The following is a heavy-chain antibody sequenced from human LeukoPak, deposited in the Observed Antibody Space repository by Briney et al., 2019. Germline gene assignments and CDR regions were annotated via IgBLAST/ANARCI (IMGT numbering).Heavy chain of an antibody. CDR1: GFTFSSYA. D-gene: IGHD6-6*01. CDR2: ISYDGGNK. Sequence: GRSLRLSCAASGFTFSSYAMHWVRQAPGKGLEWVAVISYDGGNKYYADSVKGRFTISRDNSKNTLYLQMNSLRAEDTAVYYCARGLVYSSSSDYWGQGTLVTVSS. CDR3: ARGLVYSSSSDY. V-gene: IGHV3-30-3*01. J-gene: IGHJ4*02.